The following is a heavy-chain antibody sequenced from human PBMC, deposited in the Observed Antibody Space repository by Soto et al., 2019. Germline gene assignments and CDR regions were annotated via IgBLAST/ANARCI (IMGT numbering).Heavy chain of an antibody. CDR2: IYHSGST. Sequence: SETLSLTCAVSGGSISSGGYPWSWIRQPPGKGLEWIGYIYHSGSTYYNPSLKSRVTISVDRSKNQFSLKLSSVTAADTAVYYCARGHGDYFNWFDPWGQGTLVTVSS. D-gene: IGHD4-17*01. CDR1: GGSISSGGYP. J-gene: IGHJ5*02. V-gene: IGHV4-30-2*01. CDR3: ARGHGDYFNWFDP.